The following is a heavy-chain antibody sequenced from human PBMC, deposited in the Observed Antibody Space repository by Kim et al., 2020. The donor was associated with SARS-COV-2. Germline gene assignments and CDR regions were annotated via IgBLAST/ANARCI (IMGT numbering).Heavy chain of an antibody. CDR1: GGSITSDY. Sequence: SETLSLTCTVSGGSITSDYWSWIRQPPGNGLEWIGYMYYGGSTSYNSSLKSRLTISVYTSKNQFCLKLSSVTAADTTLYYCARLLFAWDGNAFDIWGKGT. J-gene: IGHJ3*02. D-gene: IGHD3-10*01. CDR2: MYYGGST. CDR3: ARLLFAWDGNAFDI. V-gene: IGHV4-59*08.